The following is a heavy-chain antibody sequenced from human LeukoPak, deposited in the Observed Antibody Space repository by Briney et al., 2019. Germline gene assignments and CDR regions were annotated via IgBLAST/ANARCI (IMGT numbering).Heavy chain of an antibody. CDR2: INHSGST. CDR1: GGSFSGYY. D-gene: IGHD3-9*01. J-gene: IGHJ4*02. V-gene: IGHV4-34*01. Sequence: SETLSLTCAVYGGSFSGYYWSWIRQPPGKGLEWIGEINHSGSTNYNPSLKSRVTISVDTSKNQFSLKLSSVTAADTAVYYCARASRYFGWLPKKSYYFDYWGQGTLVTVSS. CDR3: ARASRYFGWLPKKSYYFDY.